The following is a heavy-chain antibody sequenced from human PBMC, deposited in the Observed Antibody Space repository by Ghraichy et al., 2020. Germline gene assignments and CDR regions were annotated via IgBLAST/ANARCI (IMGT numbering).Heavy chain of an antibody. V-gene: IGHV3-74*03. Sequence: GGSLRLSCATSGFTFSNYWMHWVRQAPGKGLVWVSRINDDGSDTMYADSVKGRFTVSRDNARNTLYLQMSSLRAEDTAIYYCVRVGVEASAASNFDYWGQGTLVTVSS. D-gene: IGHD2-8*01. J-gene: IGHJ4*02. CDR2: INDDGSDT. CDR3: VRVGVEASAASNFDY. CDR1: GFTFSNYW.